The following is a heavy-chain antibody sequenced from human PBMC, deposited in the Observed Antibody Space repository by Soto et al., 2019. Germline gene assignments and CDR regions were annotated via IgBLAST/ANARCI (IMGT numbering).Heavy chain of an antibody. CDR2: MNPNSGNT. V-gene: IGHV1-8*01. D-gene: IGHD3-3*01. CDR1: GYTFTSYE. J-gene: IGHJ6*02. CDR3: ARWSDLYYYYGTDF. Sequence: ASVKVSCKASGYTFTSYEINWVRQATGQGLEWMGWMNPNSGNTGYAQKFQGRVTMTRNTSISTAYMELSSLRSEDTAVYYCARWSDLYYYYGTDFWGQGTSVTGSS.